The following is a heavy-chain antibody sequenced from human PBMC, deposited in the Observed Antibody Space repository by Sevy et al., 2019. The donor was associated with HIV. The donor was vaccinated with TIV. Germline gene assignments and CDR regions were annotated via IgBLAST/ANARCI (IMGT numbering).Heavy chain of an antibody. CDR3: TRSVYGSGNYLNDF. J-gene: IGHJ4*02. CDR2: INPNGGGT. V-gene: IGHV1-2*02. D-gene: IGHD3-10*01. Sequence: ASVEVSCKASGYYFTGYYVHWVRQAPGQGLEWMGWINPNGGGTNFGQKFHGRVTMSRYTSITTAYLEWTRLRSNDTGEYYCTRSVYGSGNYLNDFWGQGTLVTVST. CDR1: GYYFTGYY.